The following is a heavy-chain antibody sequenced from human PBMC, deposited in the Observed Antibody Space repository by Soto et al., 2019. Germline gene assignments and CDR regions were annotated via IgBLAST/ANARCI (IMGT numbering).Heavy chain of an antibody. V-gene: IGHV1-18*04. CDR1: GYTFTSYG. J-gene: IGHJ5*02. CDR3: ARVGDIVVVPAAIRYNWFDP. D-gene: IGHD2-2*02. Sequence: GASEQVSCKASGYTFTSYGISWVRQAPGQGLEWMGWISAYNGNTNYAPKLQGRVTMTTDTSTSTAYMELRSLTSDDTAVYYCARVGDIVVVPAAIRYNWFDPWGQGTLVTVSS. CDR2: ISAYNGNT.